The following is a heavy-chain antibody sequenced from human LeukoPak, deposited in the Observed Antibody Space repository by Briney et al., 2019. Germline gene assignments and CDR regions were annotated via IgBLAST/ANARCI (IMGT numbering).Heavy chain of an antibody. CDR3: ARSKGDY. CDR2: AYYSGRT. J-gene: IGHJ4*02. CDR1: GGSISSYY. V-gene: IGHV4-59*01. Sequence: SETLSLTCTVSGGSISSYYWSWIRQPPGKGLEWIGYAYYSGRTNYNPSLKSRVTISVDTSKNQFSLQLSSVTAADTAVYYCARSKGDYWGQGTLVTVSS.